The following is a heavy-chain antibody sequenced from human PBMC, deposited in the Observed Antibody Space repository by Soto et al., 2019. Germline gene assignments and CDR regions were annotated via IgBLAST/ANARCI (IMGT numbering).Heavy chain of an antibody. CDR3: AKDKEGLENYYYYYGMDV. CDR1: GFTFTSSA. V-gene: IGHV1-58*02. D-gene: IGHD4-17*01. CDR2: IVVGSGNT. J-gene: IGHJ6*02. Sequence: SVKVSCKASGFTFTSSAMQLVRQARGQRLEWIGWIVVGSGNTNYAQKFQERVTITRDMSTSTAYMELSSLRAEDTAVYYCAKDKEGLENYYYYYGMDVWGQGTTVTVSS.